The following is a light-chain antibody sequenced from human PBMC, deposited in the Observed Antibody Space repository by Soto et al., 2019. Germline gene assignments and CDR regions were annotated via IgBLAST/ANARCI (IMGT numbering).Light chain of an antibody. Sequence: EIVLTQSPGTLSLSPGERATLSCRASQSVSSSYLAWYQQKPGQAPRLLIYGASSRATGIPGRFSGSGSGTDFTLTISRLEPEDSAVYYCQQYDRIPGFTFGGGTKVEI. CDR1: QSVSSSY. CDR2: GAS. CDR3: QQYDRIPGFT. V-gene: IGKV3-20*01. J-gene: IGKJ4*01.